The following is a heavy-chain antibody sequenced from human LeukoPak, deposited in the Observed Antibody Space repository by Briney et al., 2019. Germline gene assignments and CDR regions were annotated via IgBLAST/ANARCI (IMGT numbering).Heavy chain of an antibody. CDR2: FYDSGSA. J-gene: IGHJ5*02. CDR3: ARHRGVGALT. CDR1: GGSISSYY. Sequence: SETLSLTCTVSGGSISSYYWSWIRQPPGKGLEWIGYFYDSGSANYNPSLKSRVTISVDMSKNQFSLRLSSVTAADTAVYYCARHRGVGALTWGQGTLVTVSS. D-gene: IGHD3-10*01. V-gene: IGHV4-59*08.